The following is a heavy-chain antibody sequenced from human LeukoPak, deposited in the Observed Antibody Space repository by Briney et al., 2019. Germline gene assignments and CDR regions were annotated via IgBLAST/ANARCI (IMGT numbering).Heavy chain of an antibody. CDR2: IWYDGSNK. J-gene: IGHJ3*02. Sequence: QSGGSLRLSCAASGFTFSSYGMHWVRQAPGKGLEWVAVIWYDGSNKYYADSVKGRFTISRDNSKNTLYLQMNSLRAEDTAVYYCARVVMWLYHFDIWGQGTMVTVSS. V-gene: IGHV3-33*01. CDR1: GFTFSSYG. CDR3: ARVVMWLYHFDI. D-gene: IGHD3-16*02.